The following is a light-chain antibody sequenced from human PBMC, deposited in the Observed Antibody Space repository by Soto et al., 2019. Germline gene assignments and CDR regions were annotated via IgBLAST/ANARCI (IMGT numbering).Light chain of an antibody. J-gene: IGLJ7*01. V-gene: IGLV2-8*01. CDR2: EVS. Sequence: QSVLTQPPSASGSPGQSVTISCTGTSSDVGAYNYVSWYQQYPGKAPKLMIYEVSKRPSGVPDRFSGYKSGKTASLTVSGLQPEDEADYYCTSYAGSNIWVFGGGTQLTVL. CDR1: SSDVGAYNY. CDR3: TSYAGSNIWV.